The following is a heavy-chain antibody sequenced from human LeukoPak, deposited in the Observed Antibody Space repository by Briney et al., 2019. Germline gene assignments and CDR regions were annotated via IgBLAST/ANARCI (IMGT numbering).Heavy chain of an antibody. CDR1: GGSISSSSHY. V-gene: IGHV4-39*01. J-gene: IGHJ4*02. CDR3: ARRLQYGSGSFLFDY. Sequence: SETLSLTCTVSGGSISSSSHYWGWIRQPPGKGLEWIGSIYYSGSTYYNPSLKSRVTISVDTSKNQFSLKLSSVTAADTAVYYCARRLQYGSGSFLFDYWGQGTLVTVSS. D-gene: IGHD3-10*01. CDR2: IYYSGST.